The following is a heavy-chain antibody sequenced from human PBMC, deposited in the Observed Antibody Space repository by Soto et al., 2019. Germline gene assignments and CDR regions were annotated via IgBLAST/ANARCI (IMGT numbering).Heavy chain of an antibody. CDR1: GFTFSDFT. CDR2: ISSSSSYI. CDR3: AREADDGYYSDY. Sequence: PGGSLRLSCAASGFTFSDFTMKWVRQAPGKGLEWVACISSSSSYISYADSVRGRFSLSRDNAKSSLYLQMNSLRVEDTAVYFCAREADDGYYSDYWGQGSLVTVSS. V-gene: IGHV3-21*04. D-gene: IGHD3-16*01. J-gene: IGHJ4*02.